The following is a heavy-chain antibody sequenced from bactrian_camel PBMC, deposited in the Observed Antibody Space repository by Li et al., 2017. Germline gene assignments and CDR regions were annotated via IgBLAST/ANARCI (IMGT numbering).Heavy chain of an antibody. Sequence: HVQLVESGGASVQAGGSLRLSCAASGYIYSSSTYCMGWIRQAPGKEREGVAVIARGGVTTYADSVKGRVTISVDRAKNTLYLQMNSLKPEDTAMYYCAADLPCSSLWPIKAATDDADFTYWGQGTQVTVS. CDR2: IARGGVT. D-gene: IGHD2*01. CDR1: GYIYSSSTYC. CDR3: AADLPCSSLWPIKAATDDADFTY. V-gene: IGHV3S53*01. J-gene: IGHJ6*01.